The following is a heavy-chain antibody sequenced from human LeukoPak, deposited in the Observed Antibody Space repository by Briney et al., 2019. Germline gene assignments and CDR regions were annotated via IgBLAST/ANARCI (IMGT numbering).Heavy chain of an antibody. J-gene: IGHJ6*02. CDR2: INHSGST. CDR1: GGSFSGYY. V-gene: IGHV4-34*01. D-gene: IGHD3-9*01. Sequence: SETLSLTCAVYGGSFSGYYWSWIRQPPGKGLEWIGEINHSGSTNYNPSLKSRVTISVDPSKNQFSLKLSSVTAADTAVYYCARGVPYYDILTGYYPPYYYYGMDVWGQGTTVTVSS. CDR3: ARGVPYYDILTGYYPPYYYYGMDV.